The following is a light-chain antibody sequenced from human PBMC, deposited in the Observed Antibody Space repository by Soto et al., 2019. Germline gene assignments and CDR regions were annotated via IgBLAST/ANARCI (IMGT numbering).Light chain of an antibody. V-gene: IGLV1-40*01. Sequence: QSVLTQPPSASGTPGQRITISCSGSSSNIGSHSVNWYQQLPGTAPKLLLTGDTSRPSGVPDRFSGSKSGASASLAITDLQAEDEADYYCQSYDSRPSGSVFGTGTKVTVL. J-gene: IGLJ1*01. CDR3: QSYDSRPSGSV. CDR1: SSNIGSHS. CDR2: GDT.